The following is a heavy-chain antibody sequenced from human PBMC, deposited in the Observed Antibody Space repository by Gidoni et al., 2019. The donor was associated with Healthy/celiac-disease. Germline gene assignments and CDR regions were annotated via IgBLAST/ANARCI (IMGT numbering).Heavy chain of an antibody. Sequence: QVQLQESCPGLVKPSQTLSLTCTVSGGSISSGGYYWSWIRQHPGKGLEGIGYIYYSGSTYYNPSLKSRVTISVDTSKNQFSLKLSSVTAADTAVYYCARAPPWGGTTGFDYWGQGTLVTVSS. CDR1: GGSISSGGYY. CDR3: ARAPPWGGTTGFDY. CDR2: IYYSGST. V-gene: IGHV4-31*03. D-gene: IGHD1-1*01. J-gene: IGHJ4*02.